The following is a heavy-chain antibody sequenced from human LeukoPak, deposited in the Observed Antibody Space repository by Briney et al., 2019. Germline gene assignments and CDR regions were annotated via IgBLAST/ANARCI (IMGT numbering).Heavy chain of an antibody. V-gene: IGHV3-48*01. CDR3: ARDLEMIGADLNYYYMDI. CDR1: GFPANTYA. CDR2: ISGDSTAI. J-gene: IGHJ6*03. D-gene: IGHD2-21*01. Sequence: AGGSLRLSCAASGFPANTYAFHWVRQAPGKGLEWISYISGDSTAIHYADSVKGRFTISRDNDKNSLFLHLNSLIVEDTAVYFCARDLEMIGADLNYYYMDIWGKGTTVTVSS.